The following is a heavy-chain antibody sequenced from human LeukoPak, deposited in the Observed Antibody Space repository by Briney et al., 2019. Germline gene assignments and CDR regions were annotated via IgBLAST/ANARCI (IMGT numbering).Heavy chain of an antibody. CDR1: GFIFSSYE. CDR3: ATSMGGYDWSCVDY. D-gene: IGHD5-12*01. J-gene: IGHJ4*02. CDR2: ISSSGTII. Sequence: GGSLRLSCAASGFIFSSYEINCVRQAPGKGLEWVSFISSSGTIIYYADSVKGRVTISRDNSKNTLYLQMNSRRAEATAVYYYATSMGGYDWSCVDYWGQGTLVTVSS. V-gene: IGHV3-48*03.